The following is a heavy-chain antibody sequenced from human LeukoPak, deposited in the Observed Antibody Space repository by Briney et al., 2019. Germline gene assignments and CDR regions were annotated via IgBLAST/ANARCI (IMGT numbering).Heavy chain of an antibody. CDR1: GFTFSSYS. D-gene: IGHD1-26*01. CDR3: ARALPGIVGVRPFDY. V-gene: IGHV3-21*01. Sequence: PGGSLRLSCAASGFTFSSYSMNWVRQAPGKGLEWVSSISSSSSYIYYADSVKGRFTISRDNAKNSLYLQMNSLRAEDTAVYYCARALPGIVGVRPFDYWGQGTLVTVSS. CDR2: ISSSSSYI. J-gene: IGHJ4*02.